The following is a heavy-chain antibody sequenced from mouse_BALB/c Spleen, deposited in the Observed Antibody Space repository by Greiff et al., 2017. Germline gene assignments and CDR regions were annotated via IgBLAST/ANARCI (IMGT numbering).Heavy chain of an antibody. CDR3: ARSGGFDY. J-gene: IGHJ2*01. D-gene: IGHD1-1*02. Sequence: VQLQQTGPELVKPGASVKISCKASGYSFTDYIMLWVKQSHGKSLEWIGNINPYYGSTSYNLKFKGKATLTVDKSSSTAYMQLNSLTSEDSAVYYCARSGGFDYWGQGTTLTVSS. V-gene: IGHV1-39*01. CDR2: INPYYGST. CDR1: GYSFTDYI.